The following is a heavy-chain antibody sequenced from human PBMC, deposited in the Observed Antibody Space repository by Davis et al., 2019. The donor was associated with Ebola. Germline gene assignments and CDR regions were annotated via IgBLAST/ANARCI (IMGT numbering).Heavy chain of an antibody. CDR2: INAGNGNT. CDR1: GYTFTSYA. J-gene: IGHJ6*02. Sequence: AASVKVSCKASGYTFTSYAMHWVRQAPGQRLEWMGWINAGNGNTKYSQKFQSRVTITRDTSASTAYMELSSLRSEDTAVYYCARGGGYCSSTSCYKDYGMDVWGQGTTVTVSS. D-gene: IGHD2-2*02. CDR3: ARGGGYCSSTSCYKDYGMDV. V-gene: IGHV1-3*01.